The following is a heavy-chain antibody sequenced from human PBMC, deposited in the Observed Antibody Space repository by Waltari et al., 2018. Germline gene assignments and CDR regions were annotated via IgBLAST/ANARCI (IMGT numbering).Heavy chain of an antibody. D-gene: IGHD6-19*01. V-gene: IGHV3-7*01. CDR1: GFTFSHYW. Sequence: EVQLVESGGGLVQPGGSLRLSCAASGFTFSHYWMSWVRQAPGKGLEWVAYIKLDGSQKYYVDSVKGRFTISRDNARDSLSLQRNSLRAEDTAVYYCARDPFIAVAGHFDYWGQGTLVTVSS. J-gene: IGHJ4*02. CDR3: ARDPFIAVAGHFDY. CDR2: IKLDGSQK.